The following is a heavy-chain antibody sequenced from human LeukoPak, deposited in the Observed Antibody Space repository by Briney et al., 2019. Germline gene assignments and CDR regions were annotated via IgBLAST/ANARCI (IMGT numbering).Heavy chain of an antibody. V-gene: IGHV4-59*01. CDR3: ARVDIVVVPAAMSAFDI. CDR2: IYYSGST. Sequence: SETLSLTCTVSGGSISSYYWSWIRQPPGKGLEWIGYIYYSGSTNYNPSLKSRVTISVDTSTNQFSLKLSSVTAADTAVYYCARVDIVVVPAAMSAFDIWGQGTMVTVSS. D-gene: IGHD2-2*03. CDR1: GGSISSYY. J-gene: IGHJ3*02.